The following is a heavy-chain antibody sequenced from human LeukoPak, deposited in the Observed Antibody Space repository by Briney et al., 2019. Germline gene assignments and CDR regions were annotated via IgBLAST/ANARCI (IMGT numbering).Heavy chain of an antibody. V-gene: IGHV1-18*01. CDR2: LNTYNGNT. J-gene: IGHJ6*02. CDR1: GYTFTSYG. CDR3: ARDEYIAVAGTLAWDYYYGMDV. Sequence: ASVKVSCKASGYTFTSYGISWVRQAPGQGLEWMGWLNTYNGNTNYAQKLQVRVTMSTDTSTSTAYMELRSLRSDDTAVYYCARDEYIAVAGTLAWDYYYGMDVWGQGTTVTVSS. D-gene: IGHD6-19*01.